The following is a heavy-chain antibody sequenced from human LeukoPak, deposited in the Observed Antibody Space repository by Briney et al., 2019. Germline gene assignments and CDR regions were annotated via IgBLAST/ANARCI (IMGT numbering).Heavy chain of an antibody. CDR1: GGSISIYY. J-gene: IGHJ4*02. D-gene: IGHD3-22*01. V-gene: IGHV4-59*01. CDR3: ARGHYDSRGYSEPFDY. CDR2: IYNTGST. Sequence: AVTLSLTCTVSGGSISIYYWNWTRHPPGKGLECIGYIYNTGSTNYNPSLKSRVAISVDTSKNQFSLKLSSVTAADTAIYYCARGHYDSRGYSEPFDYWGQGTVVTVSS.